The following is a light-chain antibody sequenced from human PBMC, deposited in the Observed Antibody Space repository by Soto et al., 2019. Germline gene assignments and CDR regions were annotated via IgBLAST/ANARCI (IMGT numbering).Light chain of an antibody. CDR3: RQYNNWPRAT. Sequence: EIVLTQSPGTLSLSPGERATLSCRASQGVSSSYLAWYQQKPGQAPRLLMFRTSSGATGFPARFSGSGSGTEFNLTISSLQSEDFGVYYCRQYNNWPRATFGGGTKVDIK. CDR1: QGVSSSY. J-gene: IGKJ4*01. V-gene: IGKV3-15*01. CDR2: RTS.